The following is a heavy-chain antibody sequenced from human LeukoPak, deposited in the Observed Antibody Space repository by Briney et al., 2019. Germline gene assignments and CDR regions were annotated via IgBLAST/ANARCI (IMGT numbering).Heavy chain of an antibody. CDR3: AGYSYGVRPS. CDR2: TYYRSKRYN. Sequence: SQTLPLTCVISGDSVSSNSAAWNWIRQSPSRGLEWLGRTYYRSKRYNDYAVSVKSRITINPDTSKNQFSLHLNSVTPEDTAVYYCAGYSYGVRPSWGQGTLVTVSS. D-gene: IGHD5-18*01. J-gene: IGHJ5*02. V-gene: IGHV6-1*01. CDR1: GDSVSSNSAA.